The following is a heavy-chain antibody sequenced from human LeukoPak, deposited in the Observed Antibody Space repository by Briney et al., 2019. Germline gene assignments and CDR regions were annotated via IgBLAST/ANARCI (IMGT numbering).Heavy chain of an antibody. CDR3: AKDRERVVDY. V-gene: IGHV3-7*01. D-gene: IGHD1-1*01. CDR1: GFTFSTYW. CDR2: IKYDGGEK. Sequence: GGSLRLSCAASGFTFSTYWMGWVRQAPGKGLEWVANIKYDGGEKKYVDSVKGRFTISRDDSKNTLYLQMNSLRAEDTAVYYCAKDRERVVDYWGQGTLVTVSS. J-gene: IGHJ4*02.